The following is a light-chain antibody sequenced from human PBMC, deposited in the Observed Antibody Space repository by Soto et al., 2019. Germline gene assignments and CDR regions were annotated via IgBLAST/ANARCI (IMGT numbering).Light chain of an antibody. CDR3: QQRGRWPLT. J-gene: IGKJ4*01. CDR1: QSVNNY. CDR2: DSS. Sequence: EILLTQSPATLSLSPGERDTLSCRASQSVNNYLAWYQQRPGQAPRLLIYDSSNRAPGIPARFSGSGSGTDFTLTITSLEPEDFSVYYCQQRGRWPLTFGGGTKVEIK. V-gene: IGKV3-11*01.